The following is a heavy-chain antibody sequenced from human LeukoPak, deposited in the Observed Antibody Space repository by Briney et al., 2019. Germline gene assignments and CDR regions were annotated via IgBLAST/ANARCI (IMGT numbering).Heavy chain of an antibody. CDR1: GFTFSSYS. CDR2: ITGHSSTI. D-gene: IGHD6-13*01. Sequence: GGSLRLSCAASGFTFSSYSMNWVRQAPGKGLEWVSYITGHSSTIYYADSVKGRFTISRDNARNSLYLQMNSLRAEDTAVYYCARDSAAGTTSFSFDLWGHGTLVTVSS. V-gene: IGHV3-48*04. CDR3: ARDSAAGTTSFSFDL. J-gene: IGHJ4*01.